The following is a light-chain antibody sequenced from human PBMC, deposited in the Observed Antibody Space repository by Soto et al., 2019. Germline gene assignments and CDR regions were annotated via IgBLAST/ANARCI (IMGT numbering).Light chain of an antibody. CDR1: QSVSSY. CDR2: DAS. V-gene: IGKV3-11*01. J-gene: IGKJ3*01. CDR3: QQRSNWPLIT. Sequence: EIVLTQSPATLSLSPGESATVSCRASQSVSSYLAWDQQKPGQAPRLLVYDASNRAPGIPARFSGSGSGTDFTLTISNLEPEDFAVYYCQQRSNWPLITFGPGTKVDIK.